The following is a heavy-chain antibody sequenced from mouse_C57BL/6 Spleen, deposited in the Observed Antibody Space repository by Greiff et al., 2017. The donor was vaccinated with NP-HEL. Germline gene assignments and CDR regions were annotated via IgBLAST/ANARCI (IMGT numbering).Heavy chain of an antibody. CDR3: AGASYGNFSYAMDY. V-gene: IGHV12-3*01. Sequence: VQLQESGPGLVKPSQSLFLTCSITGFPITSGYYWIWIRQSPGKPLEWMGYITHSGETFYNPSLQSPISVTRETSKNQFFLQLNSVTTEDTAMYYCAGASYGNFSYAMDYWGQGTSVTVSS. J-gene: IGHJ4*01. CDR1: GFPITSGYY. CDR2: ITHSGET. D-gene: IGHD2-1*01.